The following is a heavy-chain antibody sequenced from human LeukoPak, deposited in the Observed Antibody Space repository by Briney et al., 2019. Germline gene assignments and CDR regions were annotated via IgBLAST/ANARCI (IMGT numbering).Heavy chain of an antibody. CDR1: GGSVSDYY. CDR2: IYTSGST. V-gene: IGHV4-4*07. D-gene: IGHD2-2*01. Sequence: SETLSLTCTISGGSVSDYYWSWIRQSPGKGLEWIGRIYTSGSTNYNPSLKSRVTMSVDTSKNQFSLKLSSVTAADTAVYYCARSPTKRVPEDYWGQGTLVTVSS. J-gene: IGHJ4*02. CDR3: ARSPTKRVPEDY.